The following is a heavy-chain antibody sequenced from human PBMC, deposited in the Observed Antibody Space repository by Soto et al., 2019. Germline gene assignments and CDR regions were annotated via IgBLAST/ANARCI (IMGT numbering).Heavy chain of an antibody. J-gene: IGHJ5*02. Sequence: PSETLSLTCTVSGGSVSGVDYFWSWIRQSPGKGLEWIGYIYYTGITHLNPSLKSRLTMAVDTSKNEFSLKLTSVSAADTAVYFCAREERKGIISWFDPWGQGTQVTVSS. CDR1: GGSVSGVDYF. V-gene: IGHV4-30-4*01. D-gene: IGHD2-21*01. CDR3: AREERKGIISWFDP. CDR2: IYYTGIT.